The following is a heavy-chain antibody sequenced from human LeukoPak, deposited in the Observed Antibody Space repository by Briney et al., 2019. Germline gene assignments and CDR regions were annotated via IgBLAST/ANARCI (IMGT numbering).Heavy chain of an antibody. CDR1: GGSISSYY. CDR2: IYYSGST. Sequence: SSETLSLTCTVSGGSISSYYWSWIRQPPGKGLEWIGYIYYSGSTNYNPSLKSRVTISVDTSENQFSLKLSSVTAADTAVYYCARGGALLRQRRDGYNWGVRPKVSFNYWGQGTLVTVSS. CDR3: ARGGALLRQRRDGYNWGVRPKVSFNY. V-gene: IGHV4-59*12. D-gene: IGHD5-24*01. J-gene: IGHJ4*02.